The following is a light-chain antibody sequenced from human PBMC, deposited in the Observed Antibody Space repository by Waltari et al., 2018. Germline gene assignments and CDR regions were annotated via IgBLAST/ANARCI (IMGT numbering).Light chain of an antibody. CDR1: SGSIASNY. CDR2: EDN. Sequence: NFMLTQPHSVSESPGKTVTISCTRSSGSIASNYVQGYQQRPGSSPTTVIYEDNQRPSVVPDRFSGSIDSSSNSASLTISGLKTEDEADYYCQSYDSSNRWVFGGGTKLTVL. CDR3: QSYDSSNRWV. J-gene: IGLJ3*02. V-gene: IGLV6-57*01.